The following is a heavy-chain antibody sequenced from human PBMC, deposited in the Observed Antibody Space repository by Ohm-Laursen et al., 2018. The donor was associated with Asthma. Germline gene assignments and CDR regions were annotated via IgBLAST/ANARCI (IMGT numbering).Heavy chain of an antibody. CDR3: ARDGRWELLIDY. CDR2: IWYDGSNK. CDR1: GFTFSSYG. J-gene: IGHJ4*02. D-gene: IGHD1-26*01. Sequence: SLRLSCAASGFTFSSYGMHWVRQAPGKGLEWVAVIWYDGSNKYYADSVKGRFTISRDNSKNTLYLQMNSLRAEDTAVYYCARDGRWELLIDYWGQGTLVTVSS. V-gene: IGHV3-33*01.